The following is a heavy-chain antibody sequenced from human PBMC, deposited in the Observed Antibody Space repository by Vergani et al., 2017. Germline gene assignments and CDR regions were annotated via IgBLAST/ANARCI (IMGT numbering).Heavy chain of an antibody. CDR3: AKDRGTELWLLGVGAFDI. V-gene: IGHV3-23*04. Sequence: EVQLVESGGGLVQPGGSLRLSCAASGFTFSSYAMSWVRQAPGKGLEWVSAISGSGGSTYYADSVKGRFTISRDNSKNTLYLQMNSLRAEDTAVYYCAKDRGTELWLLGVGAFDIWGQGTMVTVSS. CDR2: ISGSGGST. D-gene: IGHD5-18*01. CDR1: GFTFSSYA. J-gene: IGHJ3*02.